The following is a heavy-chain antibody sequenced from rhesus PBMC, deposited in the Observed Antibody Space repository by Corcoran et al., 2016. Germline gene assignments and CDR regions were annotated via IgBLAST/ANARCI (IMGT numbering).Heavy chain of an antibody. D-gene: IGHD5-42*01. CDR3: ARTPREYSGYSYRPYWYFDL. CDR2: ISYDGRKK. V-gene: IGHV3-54*02. J-gene: IGHJ2*01. Sequence: EVQLVESGGGVVQPGGSLRLSCAASGLTFSSYGMHWVRQAPGKGLEWVVVISYDGRKKYYADSVKDRVTISRENSKKSLYLQMNNLKLEDTAVYYCARTPREYSGYSYRPYWYFDLWGPGTPITISS. CDR1: GLTFSSYG.